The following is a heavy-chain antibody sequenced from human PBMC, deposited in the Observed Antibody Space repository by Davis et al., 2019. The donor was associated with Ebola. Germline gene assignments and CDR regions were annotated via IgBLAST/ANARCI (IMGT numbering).Heavy chain of an antibody. CDR2: INSHNGNT. Sequence: AASVKVSCKASGYTFRSYGISWVRQAPGQGLEWMGWINSHNGNTNYAQKLQGRVTMTTDTSTCTAYMELRSLRSDDTAVYYCARDQFQDYSNYAQVRFDPWGQGTLVTVS. J-gene: IGHJ5*02. CDR1: GYTFRSYG. D-gene: IGHD4-11*01. V-gene: IGHV1-18*01. CDR3: ARDQFQDYSNYAQVRFDP.